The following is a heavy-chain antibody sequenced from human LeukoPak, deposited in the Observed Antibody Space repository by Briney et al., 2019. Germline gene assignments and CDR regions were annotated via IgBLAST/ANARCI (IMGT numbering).Heavy chain of an antibody. Sequence: VASVKVSCKASGYTFTSYGISWVRQAPGQGLEWMGWISGYNGNTNYAQKLQGRVTMTTDTSTSTVYMELRSLRFDDTAVYYCAREEVRRAVAGYFDNWGQGTLVTVSS. CDR2: ISGYNGNT. J-gene: IGHJ4*02. CDR1: GYTFTSYG. D-gene: IGHD6-19*01. CDR3: AREEVRRAVAGYFDN. V-gene: IGHV1-18*01.